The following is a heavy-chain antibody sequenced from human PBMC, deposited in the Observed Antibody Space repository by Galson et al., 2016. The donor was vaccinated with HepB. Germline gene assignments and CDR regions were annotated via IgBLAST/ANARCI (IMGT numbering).Heavy chain of an antibody. CDR2: VHYDGDTT. J-gene: IGHJ4*02. CDR3: AKTYGDYHIGQWDY. D-gene: IGHD4-17*01. CDR1: GFTFSDYP. Sequence: SLRLSCAASGFTFSDYPMRWVRQAAGKGLEWVSSVHYDGDTTYYSDSVKGRFTIFRDHSKNTVYLQMNSLRVEDTAVYYCAKTYGDYHIGQWDYWGQGTLVSVSS. V-gene: IGHV3-23*01.